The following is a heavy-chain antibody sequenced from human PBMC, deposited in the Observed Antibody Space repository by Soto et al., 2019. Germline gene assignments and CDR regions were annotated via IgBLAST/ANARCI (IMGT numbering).Heavy chain of an antibody. CDR2: ISYDGSNK. Sequence: QVQLVESGGGVVQPGRSLRLSCAASGFTFSSYAMHWVRQAPGKGLEWVAVISYDGSNKYYADSVKGRFTISRDNSKNTLYLQMNSLRAEDTAVYYCARPNRLDYDSRGYYYWGQGTLVTVSS. CDR3: ARPNRLDYDSRGYYY. J-gene: IGHJ4*02. V-gene: IGHV3-30-3*01. D-gene: IGHD3-22*01. CDR1: GFTFSSYA.